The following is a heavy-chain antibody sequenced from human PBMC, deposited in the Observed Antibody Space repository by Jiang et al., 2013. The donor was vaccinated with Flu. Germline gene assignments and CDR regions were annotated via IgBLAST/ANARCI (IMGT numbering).Heavy chain of an antibody. J-gene: IGHJ2*01. Sequence: EVKKPGSSVKVSCKASGGSFSSDAISWVRQAPGQGLEWMGRIIPILGLANYAQQFQGRISIIADQSTSTAYMELSSLRSEDTAVYYCARGSSSWYWDFDLWGRGTLVTVSS. CDR2: IIPILGLA. D-gene: IGHD6-13*01. CDR1: GGSFSSDA. CDR3: ARGSSSWYWDFDL. V-gene: IGHV1-69*04.